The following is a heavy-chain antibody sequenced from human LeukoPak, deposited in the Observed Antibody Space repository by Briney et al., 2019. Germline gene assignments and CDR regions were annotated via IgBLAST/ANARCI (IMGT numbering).Heavy chain of an antibody. CDR2: ISGSGGST. V-gene: IGHV3-23*01. D-gene: IGHD3-3*01. Sequence: PGGSLRLSCAASGFTFSSYAMSWVRQAPGKGLEWVSAISGSGGSTYYADSVKGRFTISRDNSKNTLYLQMNSLRAEDTAVYYCAKNPKDDFWSGYSTYAFDIWGQGTMVTVSS. CDR1: GFTFSSYA. J-gene: IGHJ3*02. CDR3: AKNPKDDFWSGYSTYAFDI.